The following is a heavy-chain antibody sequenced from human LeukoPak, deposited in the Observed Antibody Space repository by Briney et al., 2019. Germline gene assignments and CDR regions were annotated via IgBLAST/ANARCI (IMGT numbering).Heavy chain of an antibody. J-gene: IGHJ4*02. D-gene: IGHD3-3*01. Sequence: PSETLSLTCAVYGGSFSGYYWSWIRQPPGKGLEWIGEINHSGSTNYNPPLKSRVTISVDTSKNQFSLKLSSVTAADTAVYYCASYTIFGVVNDDYWGQGTLVTVSS. V-gene: IGHV4-34*01. CDR1: GGSFSGYY. CDR3: ASYTIFGVVNDDY. CDR2: INHSGST.